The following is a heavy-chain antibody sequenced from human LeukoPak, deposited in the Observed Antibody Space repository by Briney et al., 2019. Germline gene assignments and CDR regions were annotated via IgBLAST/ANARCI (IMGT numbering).Heavy chain of an antibody. CDR1: GLTFDDYG. J-gene: IGHJ4*02. Sequence: PGGSLRLSCAASGLTFDDYGMSWVRQAPGKGLEWVSSISSFSSYIYYADSVKGRFTISRDNAKNSLYLQMNSLRGEDTAVYYCARAKIDYWGQGALVTVSS. V-gene: IGHV3-21*01. CDR2: ISSFSSYI. CDR3: ARAKIDY.